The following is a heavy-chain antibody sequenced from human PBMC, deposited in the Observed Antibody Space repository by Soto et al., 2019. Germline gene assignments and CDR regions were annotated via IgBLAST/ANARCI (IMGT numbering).Heavy chain of an antibody. D-gene: IGHD5-12*01. CDR1: GFSLTTRGVA. CDR2: IFWDDDK. Sequence: QITLKESGPALVRPTQTLTLTCSFSGFSLTTRGVAVGWIRQPPGKALEWLALIFWDDDKWYSPSLRSRLTITEDTSKNQVVLTMTNMEPVDTATYYCAHRSRGYAYYFDQWGEGTLVTVSS. CDR3: AHRSRGYAYYFDQ. V-gene: IGHV2-5*02. J-gene: IGHJ4*02.